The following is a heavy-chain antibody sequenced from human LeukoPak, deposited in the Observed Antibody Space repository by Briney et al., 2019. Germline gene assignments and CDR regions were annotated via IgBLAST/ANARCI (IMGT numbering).Heavy chain of an antibody. V-gene: IGHV3-7*01. D-gene: IGHD3-16*01. CDR2: INQDGSVK. CDR3: ARGGYFDY. CDR1: GFSSSRYW. Sequence: GGSLRLSCTASGFSSSRYWMNWVRQAPGKVLEWVANINQDGSVKYSVDSVKGRFTISSDNAKTSAYLQMNSLRAEDTAVYYCARGGYFDYWGQGTLVTVSS. J-gene: IGHJ4*02.